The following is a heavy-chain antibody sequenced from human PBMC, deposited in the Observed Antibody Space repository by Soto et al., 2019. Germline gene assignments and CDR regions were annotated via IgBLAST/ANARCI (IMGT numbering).Heavy chain of an antibody. Sequence: AETLSLSCAVSGFSFSACVMDWVRQAQEKGLEWVSSITSSGGGTYYADSVKGWFLVSRDNSETAVDLQMNGRRGGATAVYYCMKRTAAWGQGTLVTVSS. CDR2: ITSSGGGT. J-gene: IGHJ4*02. D-gene: IGHD2-2*01. CDR3: MKRTAA. V-gene: IGHV3-23*01. CDR1: GFSFSACV.